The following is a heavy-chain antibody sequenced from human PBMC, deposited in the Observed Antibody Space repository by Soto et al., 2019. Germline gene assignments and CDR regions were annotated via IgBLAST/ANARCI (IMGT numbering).Heavy chain of an antibody. CDR2: IHHSGNT. Sequence: PSETLSLTCTVSGGSITNYYWSWIRQPPGKGLEWIGYIHHSGNTKCNPSLESRLTFSVDTSKNQFSLKLSAVSAADTAVYYCARDAFHAHWSQGTLVTVS. D-gene: IGHD2-8*01. J-gene: IGHJ4*02. CDR1: GGSITNYY. V-gene: IGHV4-59*01. CDR3: ARDAFHAH.